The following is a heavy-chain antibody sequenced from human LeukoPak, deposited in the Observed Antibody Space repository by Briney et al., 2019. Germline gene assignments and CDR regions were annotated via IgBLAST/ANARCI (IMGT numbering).Heavy chain of an antibody. J-gene: IGHJ3*02. CDR2: IYHSGST. D-gene: IGHD5-24*01. CDR3: ARGMRWLQSSAGDAFDI. Sequence: PSETLSLTCTVSGGSISSGGYYWSWIRQPPGKGLEWIEYIYHSGSTYYNPSLKSRVTISVDRSKNQFSLKLSSVTAADTAVYYCARGMRWLQSSAGDAFDIWGQGTMVTVSS. CDR1: GGSISSGGYY. V-gene: IGHV4-30-2*01.